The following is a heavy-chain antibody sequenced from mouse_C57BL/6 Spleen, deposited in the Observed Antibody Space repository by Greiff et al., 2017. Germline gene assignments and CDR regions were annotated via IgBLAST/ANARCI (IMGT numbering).Heavy chain of an antibody. V-gene: IGHV14-3*01. CDR3: ADGSGDYFGY. D-gene: IGHD1-1*01. CDR1: GFTIKNTY. CDR2: IDPADGNT. J-gene: IGHJ2*01. Sequence: EVQLQESVAELVRPGASVKLSCTASGFTIKNTYMHWVKQTPEQGLEWIGRIDPADGNTKYAPKFQGKATITADTSSNTAYLQLSSLTSEDTAIYYCADGSGDYFGYWGQGATLSASS.